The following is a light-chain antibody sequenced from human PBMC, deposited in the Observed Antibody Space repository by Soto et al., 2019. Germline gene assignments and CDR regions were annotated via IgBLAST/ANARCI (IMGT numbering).Light chain of an antibody. CDR2: EVN. Sequence: QSVLTQPPSVSGSPGQSVTISCTGTSSDVGSGNRVSWYQQSPGTAPKVMIYEVNNRPSGVPDRFSGSKSGNTASLTISGLQAEDEADYYCSSHTTSRTLVFGGGTQLTVL. V-gene: IGLV2-18*02. CDR3: SSHTTSRTLV. J-gene: IGLJ2*01. CDR1: SSDVGSGNR.